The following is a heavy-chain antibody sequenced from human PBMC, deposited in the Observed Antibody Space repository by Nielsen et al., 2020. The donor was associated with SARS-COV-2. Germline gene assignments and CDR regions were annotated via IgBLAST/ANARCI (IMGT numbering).Heavy chain of an antibody. CDR2: IYYSGST. V-gene: IGHV4-59*04. CDR3: ARHGGSGSTVDWFDP. J-gene: IGHJ5*02. Sequence: SETLSLTCTVSGGSISSYYWSWIRQPPGKGLEWIGYIYYSGSTYYNPSLKSRVTISVDTSKNQFSLKLSSVTAADTAVYYCARHGGSGSTVDWFDPWGQGTLVTVSS. CDR1: GGSISSYY. D-gene: IGHD3-10*01.